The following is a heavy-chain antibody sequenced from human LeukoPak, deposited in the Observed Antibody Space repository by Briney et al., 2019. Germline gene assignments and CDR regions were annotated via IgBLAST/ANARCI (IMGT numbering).Heavy chain of an antibody. CDR2: ISSNGGST. Sequence: GGSLRLSCAASGFTFSSYAMHWVRQAPGKGLEYVSTISSNGGSTYYANSVKGRFTISRDNSKNTLYLQMGSLRAEDMAVYYCARDQKYSGSYGGTDYWGQGTLVTVSS. J-gene: IGHJ4*02. CDR3: ARDQKYSGSYGGTDY. D-gene: IGHD1-26*01. V-gene: IGHV3-64*01. CDR1: GFTFSSYA.